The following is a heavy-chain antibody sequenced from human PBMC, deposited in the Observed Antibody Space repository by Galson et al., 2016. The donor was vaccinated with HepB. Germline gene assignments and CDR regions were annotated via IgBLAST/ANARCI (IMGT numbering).Heavy chain of an antibody. CDR3: ARDNSHCGRTSCIPTYRYFDL. Sequence: SLRLSCAASGISFSTFSMNWVRQAPGQGLEWLSSISSNGDFINYADSVKGRFTISRDNADNSLFLHMSSLRAGGTAIYYCARDNSHCGRTSCIPTYRYFDLWGRGTLVTVSS. D-gene: IGHD2-2*01. V-gene: IGHV3-21*01. J-gene: IGHJ2*01. CDR2: ISSNGDFI. CDR1: GISFSTFS.